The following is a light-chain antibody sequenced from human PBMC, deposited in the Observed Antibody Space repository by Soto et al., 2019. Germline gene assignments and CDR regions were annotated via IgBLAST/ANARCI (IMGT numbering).Light chain of an antibody. Sequence: DIQMTQSPSTLSASVGDRVTITCRASQSISSWLAWYQQKPGKAPKLLIYKASSLESGVPSRFSGSGSGTEFTLTISSLQPDDFATYYCQQCHSFSPTFGQGTKVELK. J-gene: IGKJ1*01. CDR2: KAS. V-gene: IGKV1-5*03. CDR1: QSISSW. CDR3: QQCHSFSPT.